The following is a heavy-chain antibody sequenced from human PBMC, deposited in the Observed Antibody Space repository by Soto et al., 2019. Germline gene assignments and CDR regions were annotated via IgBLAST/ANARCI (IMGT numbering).Heavy chain of an antibody. V-gene: IGHV4-38-2*01. D-gene: IGHD6-13*01. Sequence: PSETLSLTCVVSGYSISSGYYCGWIRQPPGKGLEWIGSIYHSGTTYYNPSLKSRVTISLDTSRNQFSLKLTSVTAADTAVYYCARSLLTSSWYAGSWGQGTLVTVSS. J-gene: IGHJ5*02. CDR3: ARSLLTSSWYAGS. CDR1: GYSISSGYY. CDR2: IYHSGTT.